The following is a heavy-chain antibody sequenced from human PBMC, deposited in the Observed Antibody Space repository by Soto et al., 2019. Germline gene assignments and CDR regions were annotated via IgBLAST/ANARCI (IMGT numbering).Heavy chain of an antibody. CDR3: ARHEPRLYYYDSSHRNNWFDP. V-gene: IGHV4-39*01. CDR2: IYYSGST. J-gene: IGHJ5*02. Sequence: SETLSLTCTVSGGSISSSSYYWGWIRQPPGKGLEWIGSIYYSGSTYYNPSLKSRVTISVDTSKNQFSLKLSSVTAADTAVYYCARHEPRLYYYDSSHRNNWFDPWGQGTRVTVSS. CDR1: GGSISSSSYY. D-gene: IGHD3-22*01.